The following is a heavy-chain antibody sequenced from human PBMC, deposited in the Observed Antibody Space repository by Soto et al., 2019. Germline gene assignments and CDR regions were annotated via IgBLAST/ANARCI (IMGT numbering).Heavy chain of an antibody. D-gene: IGHD3-22*01. CDR2: ISGSGGST. CDR1: GFTFSSYA. CDR3: AKDSSSITMIVVVIPGAFDI. V-gene: IGHV3-23*01. J-gene: IGHJ3*02. Sequence: GGSLRLSCAASGFTFSSYAMSWVRQAPGKGLEWVSAISGSGGSTYYADSVKGRFTISRDNSKNTLYLQMNSLRAEDTAVYYCAKDSSSITMIVVVIPGAFDIWGQGTMVTV.